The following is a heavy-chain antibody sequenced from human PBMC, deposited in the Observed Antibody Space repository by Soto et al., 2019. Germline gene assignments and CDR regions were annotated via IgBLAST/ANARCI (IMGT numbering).Heavy chain of an antibody. CDR1: GGIFITSG. CDR3: AREPAHRGASGRPLQTENFHX. Sequence: SMKVSGNTSGGIFITSGLSWVRQAPGQGLEWRGGIIPFLGTTYHAKKFQGRVTITAEKSTNKVYLDLSELKFEDTATYYCAREPAHRGASGRPLQTENFHXWGQGTLVTVSX. D-gene: IGHD3-10*01. V-gene: IGHV1-69*10. J-gene: IGHJ4*02. CDR2: IIPFLGTT.